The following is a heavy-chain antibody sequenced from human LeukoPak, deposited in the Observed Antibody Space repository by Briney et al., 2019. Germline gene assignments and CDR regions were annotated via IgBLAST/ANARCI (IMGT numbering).Heavy chain of an antibody. CDR1: GGSFSDYP. CDR2: IIPKYSAS. D-gene: IGHD3-3*02. Sequence: SVKVSCKGSGGSFSDYPINWVRQAPGQGLEWLGGIIPKYSASNYAQAFQGRVTITADESTNTVYMEMSGLRPDDTAVYYCVRPDRIFGVPAAFDAWGQGTLVAVSS. CDR3: VRPDRIFGVPAAFDA. J-gene: IGHJ3*01. V-gene: IGHV1-69*13.